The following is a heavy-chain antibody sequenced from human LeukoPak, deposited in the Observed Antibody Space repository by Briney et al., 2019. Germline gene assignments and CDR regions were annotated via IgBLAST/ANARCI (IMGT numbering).Heavy chain of an antibody. CDR1: GGSMSSSSYY. Sequence: PSETLSLTCTVSGGSMSSSSYYWGWIRQPPGKGLEWIASIYYSGSTYYNPSLKSRVTISVDTSKNQFSLKLSTVTAADTAVYYCAGLGYDFWSGYYPDYWGQGTLVTVSS. CDR2: IYYSGST. J-gene: IGHJ4*02. V-gene: IGHV4-39*01. CDR3: AGLGYDFWSGYYPDY. D-gene: IGHD3-3*01.